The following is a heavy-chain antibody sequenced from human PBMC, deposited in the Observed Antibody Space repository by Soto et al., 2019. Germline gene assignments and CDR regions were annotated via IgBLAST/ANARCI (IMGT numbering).Heavy chain of an antibody. J-gene: IGHJ6*02. CDR2: INHSGST. D-gene: IGHD2-15*01. CDR3: ARGPYCSGGTCYRGMDA. V-gene: IGHV4-34*01. CDR1: GGSFSGYY. Sequence: PSETLSLTCAVYGGSFSGYYWSWIRQPPGKGLEWIGEINHSGSTNYNPSLKSRVTISVDTSKNQFSLNLSSVTAADTAVYYCARGPYCSGGTCYRGMDAWGQGTTVTVSS.